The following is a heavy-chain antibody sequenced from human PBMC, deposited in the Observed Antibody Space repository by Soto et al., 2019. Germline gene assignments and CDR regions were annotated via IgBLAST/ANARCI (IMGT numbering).Heavy chain of an antibody. CDR3: ARARLRAVYALDI. V-gene: IGHV4-31*03. CDR1: GGSVSSGAYY. CDR2: IYYSGST. Sequence: SETLSLTCTVSGGSVSSGAYYWTWIRQRPGKGLEWIGYIYYSGSTYYSPSLKSRLSISLDTSKNQFSLRLSSVTAADTAMYYCARARLRAVYALDIWGQGTMVTVSS. D-gene: IGHD5-12*01. J-gene: IGHJ3*02.